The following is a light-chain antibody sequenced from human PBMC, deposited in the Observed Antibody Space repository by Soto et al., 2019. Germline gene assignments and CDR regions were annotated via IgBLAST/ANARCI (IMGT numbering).Light chain of an antibody. J-gene: IGLJ3*02. CDR2: EGN. CDR3: CSYAGSRNWV. V-gene: IGLV2-23*01. Sequence: QSALTQPASVSGSPGQSITISCTGTSSDVGSYNLVSWYQQHPGKAPKLMIYEGNKRPSGVSNRFSGSKSGNTASLPLSGLQAEDEADYYCCSYAGSRNWVFGGGTKLTVL. CDR1: SSDVGSYNL.